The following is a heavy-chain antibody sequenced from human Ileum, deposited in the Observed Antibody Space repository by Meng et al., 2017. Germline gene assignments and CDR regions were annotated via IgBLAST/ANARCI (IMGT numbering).Heavy chain of an antibody. CDR1: GGSISSGDYY. CDR2: IFDTGPP. J-gene: IGHJ5*02. Sequence: VQLQESGPGRGKSSQTLSLTGTVSGGSISSGDYYWSWIRQPPGKGLEWIGYIFDTGPPSYSPPLRSRLSISMDTSKNQFSLRLTSVSAADTAVYYCAASLDGNRFDPWGQGTLVTVSS. D-gene: IGHD1-26*01. V-gene: IGHV4-30-4*01. CDR3: AASLDGNRFDP.